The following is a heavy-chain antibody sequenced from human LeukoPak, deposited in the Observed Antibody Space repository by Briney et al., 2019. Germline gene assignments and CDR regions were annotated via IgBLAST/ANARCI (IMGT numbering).Heavy chain of an antibody. CDR1: GGTFSSYA. V-gene: IGHV1-69*04. CDR3: ARGGIYYYDSGGQFDY. J-gene: IGHJ4*02. Sequence: SVKVSCKASGGTFSSYAFSWVRQAPGQGLEWMGRIIPILGVATYAHKFQGRVTITADKSTSTAYMELSSLRSEDTAVYYCARGGIYYYDSGGQFDYWGQGTLVTVSS. D-gene: IGHD3-22*01. CDR2: IIPILGVA.